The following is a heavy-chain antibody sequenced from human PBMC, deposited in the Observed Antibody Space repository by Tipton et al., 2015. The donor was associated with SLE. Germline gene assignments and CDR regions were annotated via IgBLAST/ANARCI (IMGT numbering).Heavy chain of an antibody. CDR3: ASQVNSRSTSLV. CDR1: GYSFTSYW. Sequence: QLVQSGAEVKKPGESLKISCKGSGYSFTSYWIGWVRQMPGKGLEWMGIIYPGDSETRYSPSFQGQITVSIDKSISTAYLQWSRRKAADAAIYYCASQVNSRSTSLVWGRGTLVTVSS. CDR2: IYPGDSET. J-gene: IGHJ4*02. V-gene: IGHV5-51*03. D-gene: IGHD6-6*01.